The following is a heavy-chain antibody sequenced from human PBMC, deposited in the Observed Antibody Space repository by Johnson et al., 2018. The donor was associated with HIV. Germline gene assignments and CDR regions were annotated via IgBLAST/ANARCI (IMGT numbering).Heavy chain of an antibody. V-gene: IGHV3-23*04. J-gene: IGHJ3*02. Sequence: EVQLVESGGGLVQPGGSLRLSCAASGFTFSTYGMHWVRQAPGKGLEWVSGISGSDFGPYYADSVRGRFTISRDNSKNTLYLQMNSLRAEDTAVYYCAKGLGGAFDIWGQGTMVTVSS. CDR1: GFTFSTYG. D-gene: IGHD3-16*01. CDR3: AKGLGGAFDI. CDR2: ISGSDFGP.